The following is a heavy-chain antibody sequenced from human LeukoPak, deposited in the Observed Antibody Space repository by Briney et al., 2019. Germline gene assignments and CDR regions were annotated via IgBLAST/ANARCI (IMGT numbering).Heavy chain of an antibody. CDR3: ARDDDYDDHNTFDM. J-gene: IGHJ3*02. Sequence: GTSLRLSCAASGFVFSTYGMHWVRQAPGKGLEWVAVIWSHGNTKKYADAVTGRFTISRDNSKNTLYLEMNTLRAEDTAVYYCARDDDYDDHNTFDMWGHGTMVTVSS. V-gene: IGHV3-33*01. CDR2: IWSHGNTK. D-gene: IGHD4-17*01. CDR1: GFVFSTYG.